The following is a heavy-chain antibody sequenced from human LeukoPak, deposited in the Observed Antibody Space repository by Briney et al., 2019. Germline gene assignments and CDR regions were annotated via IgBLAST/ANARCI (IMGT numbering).Heavy chain of an antibody. CDR2: ISSSSSTI. J-gene: IGHJ3*02. CDR1: GFTFSTYA. Sequence: GGSLRLSCAASGFTFSTYAMSWVRQAPGKVLEWVSYISSSSSTIYYADSVKGRFTISRDNAKNSLYLQMNSLRAEDTAVYYCARDKVPRRYYDILTGAPKDAFDIWGQGTMVTVSS. D-gene: IGHD3-9*01. CDR3: ARDKVPRRYYDILTGAPKDAFDI. V-gene: IGHV3-48*04.